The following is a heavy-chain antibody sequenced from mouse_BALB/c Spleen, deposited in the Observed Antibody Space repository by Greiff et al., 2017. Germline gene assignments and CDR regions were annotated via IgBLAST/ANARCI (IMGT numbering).Heavy chain of an antibody. D-gene: IGHD2-1*01. Sequence: DVKLVESGPGLVKPSQSLSLTCTVTGYSITSDYAWNWIRQFPGNKLEWMGYISYSGSTSYNPSLKSRISITRDTSKNQFFRQLNSVTTEDTATYYCARTLLSPFAYWGQGTLVTVSA. CDR2: ISYSGST. J-gene: IGHJ3*01. V-gene: IGHV3-2*02. CDR3: ARTLLSPFAY. CDR1: GYSITSDYA.